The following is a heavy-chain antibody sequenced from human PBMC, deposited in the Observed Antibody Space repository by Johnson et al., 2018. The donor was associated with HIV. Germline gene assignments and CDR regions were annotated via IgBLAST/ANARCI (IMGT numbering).Heavy chain of an antibody. CDR1: GFTFNDHW. V-gene: IGHV3-74*01. Sequence: VQLVESGGGLVQPGGSLRLSCGASGFTFNDHWMQWVRQAPGKGLVWVSRINGDGSRTSSADSVKGRFTIARDNAKYTLFLEMKSVRAEDTAVYYCVSTSFTGARCLGYAPFDVWGQGTMVTVSS. J-gene: IGHJ3*01. CDR3: VSTSFTGARCLGYAPFDV. CDR2: INGDGSRT. D-gene: IGHD3-16*01.